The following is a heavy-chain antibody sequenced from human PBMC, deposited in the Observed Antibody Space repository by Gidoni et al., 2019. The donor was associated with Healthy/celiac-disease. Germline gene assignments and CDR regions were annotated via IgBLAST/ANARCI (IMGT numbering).Heavy chain of an antibody. V-gene: IGHV3-23*01. CDR1: GFTFSSYA. J-gene: IGHJ3*02. CDR2: ISGSGGST. Sequence: EVQLLESGGGLVQPGGSLRLSCAASGFTFSSYAMSWVRQAPGKGLGWVSAISGSGGSTYYADSVKGRFTISRDNSKNTLYLQMNSLRAEDTAVYYCAKDGTDGIVGAEGAFDIWGQGTMVTVSS. D-gene: IGHD1-26*01. CDR3: AKDGTDGIVGAEGAFDI.